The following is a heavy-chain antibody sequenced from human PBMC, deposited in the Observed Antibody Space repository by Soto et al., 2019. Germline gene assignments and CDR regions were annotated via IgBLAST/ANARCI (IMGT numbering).Heavy chain of an antibody. D-gene: IGHD3-3*01. CDR3: ARGVESRPPRY. CDR2: IYASGSP. CDR1: GGSISVYY. V-gene: IGHV4-59*01. Sequence: QVQLQESGPGQVKPSETLSLTCTISGGSISVYYWNWVRQPPGQELEWIGCIYASGSPSYNPSLRSRVTISADTPQNQISLKFTSPTAADTAVYYCARGVESRPPRYWGRGTLVTVSS. J-gene: IGHJ4*02.